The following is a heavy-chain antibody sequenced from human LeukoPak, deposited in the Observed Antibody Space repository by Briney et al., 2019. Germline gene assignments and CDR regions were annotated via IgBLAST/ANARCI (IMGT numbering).Heavy chain of an antibody. CDR2: ISSSSSYI. D-gene: IGHD1-1*01. CDR3: ARGRRLYYFDY. V-gene: IGHV3-21*01. CDR1: GFTFSSYS. Sequence: GGSLRLSCAASGFTFSSYSMNWVRQAPGKGLEWVSSISSSSSYIYYADSVKGRFTISRDNAKNSLYLQMNNLRAEDTAVYYCARGRRLYYFDYWGQGTLVTVSS. J-gene: IGHJ4*02.